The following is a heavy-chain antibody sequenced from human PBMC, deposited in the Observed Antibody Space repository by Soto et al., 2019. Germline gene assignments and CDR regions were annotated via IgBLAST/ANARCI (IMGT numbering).Heavy chain of an antibody. V-gene: IGHV4-34*01. CDR3: ARSGFYGSGSYLNYFDY. CDR2: INHSGST. D-gene: IGHD3-10*01. Sequence: QVQLQQCGAGLLKPSETLSLTCGVYSGSCSGYYWSWIRQPPGKGLDGIGEINHSGSTNYNPSLQSRVTISVDTSKIQFSLKLSSVAAADTAVYYCARSGFYGSGSYLNYFDYWGQGTLVTVSS. J-gene: IGHJ4*01. CDR1: SGSCSGYY.